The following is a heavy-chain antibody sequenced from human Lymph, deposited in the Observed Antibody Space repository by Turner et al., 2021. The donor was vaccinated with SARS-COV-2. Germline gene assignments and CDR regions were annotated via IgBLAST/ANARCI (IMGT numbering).Heavy chain of an antibody. V-gene: IGHV3-30*18. CDR2: ISYDGSNK. J-gene: IGHJ3*02. D-gene: IGHD4-17*01. CDR3: AKDTVWGAFDI. CDR1: GFTFSNYG. Sequence: QVQLVESGGGVVQPGGSLRLSCAASGFTFSNYGMHWVRQAPGKGLEWVAVISYDGSNKYYVDSVKGRFTISRDNSKNTLYLQMNSLRAEDTAVYYCAKDTVWGAFDIWGQGTMVTVSS.